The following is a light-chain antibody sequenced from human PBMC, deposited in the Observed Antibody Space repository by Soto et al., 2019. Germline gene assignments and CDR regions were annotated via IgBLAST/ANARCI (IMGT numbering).Light chain of an antibody. J-gene: IGKJ1*01. CDR2: KAS. Sequence: DIQMTQSPSTLSASVRDRVTITFRASQTISSWLTWFQQRPGKAPKLLIYKASTLKSGVPSRFSGSGSGTDFTLSISRLEPEDFAVYYCQQYGGSTRTFGQGTKVDIK. CDR1: QTISSW. V-gene: IGKV1-5*03. CDR3: QQYGGSTRT.